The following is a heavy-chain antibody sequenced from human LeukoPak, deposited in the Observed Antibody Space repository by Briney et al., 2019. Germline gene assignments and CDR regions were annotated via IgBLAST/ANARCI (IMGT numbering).Heavy chain of an antibody. V-gene: IGHV3-23*01. J-gene: IGHJ4*02. CDR1: GFTFSSYA. D-gene: IGHD3-22*01. Sequence: GGSLRLPCAASGFTFSSYAMRGVREAPGRGLEGGSALSGSGGSTYYADSVKGRFTISRDNSKNTLYLQMNSLRAEDTAVYYCAKAGLAGSGYYYAHWGQGTLVTVSS. CDR3: AKAGLAGSGYYYAH. CDR2: LSGSGGST.